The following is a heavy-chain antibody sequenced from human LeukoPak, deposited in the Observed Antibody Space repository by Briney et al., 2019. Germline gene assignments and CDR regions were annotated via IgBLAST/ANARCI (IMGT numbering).Heavy chain of an antibody. CDR2: ISSSSSYI. CDR3: ARGENNYGYYYFDY. CDR1: EFTFSTYS. J-gene: IGHJ4*02. Sequence: PGGSLRLSCAAPEFTFSTYSMNWVRQAPGKGLEWGSSISSSSSYIYYADSVKGRFTISRDNAKNSLYLQMNSLRAEDTAVYYCARGENNYGYYYFDYWGQGTLVTVSS. D-gene: IGHD5-18*01. V-gene: IGHV3-21*01.